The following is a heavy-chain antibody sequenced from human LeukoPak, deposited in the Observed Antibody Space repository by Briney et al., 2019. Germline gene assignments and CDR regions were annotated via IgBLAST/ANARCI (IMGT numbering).Heavy chain of an antibody. CDR3: AREGGYYDSSGPTVN. CDR2: VYYSGSV. CDR1: SESFSSFY. Sequence: SETLSLTCSVSSESFSSFYWHWVRQPPGKGLEWIGYVYYSGSVNYNPSLKSRVTMSVDTSKNQFSLKLSSVTAADTAVYYCAREGGYYDSSGPTVNWGQGTLVTVSS. J-gene: IGHJ4*02. V-gene: IGHV4-59*12. D-gene: IGHD3-22*01.